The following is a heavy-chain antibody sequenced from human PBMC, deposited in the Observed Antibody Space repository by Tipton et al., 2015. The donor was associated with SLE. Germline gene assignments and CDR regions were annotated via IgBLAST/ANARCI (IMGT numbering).Heavy chain of an antibody. CDR2: INSDGTSR. J-gene: IGHJ2*01. CDR3: ARDEGGSYSWNWYFDL. CDR1: GFIFSRYW. D-gene: IGHD3-16*02. Sequence: SLRLSCAASGFIFSRYWMHWVRQAPGKGLVWVSRINSDGTSRRYADSVKGRFTISRDNAKNTLCLEMNSLRADDTAMYYCARDEGGSYSWNWYFDLWGRGTLVTVSS. V-gene: IGHV3-74*01.